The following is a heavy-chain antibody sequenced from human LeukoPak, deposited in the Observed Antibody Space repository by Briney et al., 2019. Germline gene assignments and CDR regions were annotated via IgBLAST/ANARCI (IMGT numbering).Heavy chain of an antibody. CDR1: GDSISRSTYY. V-gene: IGHV4-39*02. CDR3: ARSSRTGTFSY. CDR2: VYYGRSP. D-gene: IGHD6-13*01. J-gene: IGHJ4*02. Sequence: SETLSLTCTVSGDSISRSTYYWAWIRQPPGKGLEWIGSVYYGRSPYFNPSLESRATISVDTSKNHFSLKMSSVTAADTAVYYCARSSRTGTFSYWGQGTLVTVSS.